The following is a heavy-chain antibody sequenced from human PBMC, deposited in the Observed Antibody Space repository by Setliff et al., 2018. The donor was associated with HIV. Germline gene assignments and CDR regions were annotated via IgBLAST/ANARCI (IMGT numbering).Heavy chain of an antibody. D-gene: IGHD6-19*01. Sequence: SVKVSCKASGDTLSIHPISWVRXXPGRGLDWMGGIIPAFGTANYAQKFQGRVTITTDESTTTVFMELTGLRSEDTAVYYCAXXXRPSGIALGATKNDALDIWGQGTMVTVSS. J-gene: IGHJ3*02. CDR2: IIPAFGTA. CDR1: GDTLSIHP. V-gene: IGHV1-69*05. CDR3: AXXXRPSGIALGATKNDALDI.